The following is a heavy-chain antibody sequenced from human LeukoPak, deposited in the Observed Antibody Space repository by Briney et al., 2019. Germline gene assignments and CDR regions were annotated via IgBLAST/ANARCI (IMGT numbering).Heavy chain of an antibody. D-gene: IGHD3-9*01. Sequence: SETLSLTCTVSGDSIRGYYWSWLRQPPGKGLEWIGNVYYSGKINYNSSLESRVTLSVDTSKNQFSLKLTSVTAADTAVYFCARARELAFMAYYFDYWGHGTLATVSS. CDR2: VYYSGKI. V-gene: IGHV4-59*01. J-gene: IGHJ4*01. CDR3: ARARELAFMAYYFDY. CDR1: GDSIRGYY.